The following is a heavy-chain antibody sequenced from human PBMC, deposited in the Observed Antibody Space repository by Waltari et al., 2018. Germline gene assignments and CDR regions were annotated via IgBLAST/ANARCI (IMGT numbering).Heavy chain of an antibody. CDR3: ARVGKLKKPVPYPTVTTCIQH. CDR1: GGSISSHY. J-gene: IGHJ1*01. D-gene: IGHD4-17*01. Sequence: QVQLQESGPGLVKPSETLSLTCTVSGGSISSHYWSWIRQPPGKGLEWIGYIYYSGSTNYNPSLKSRVTISVDTSKNQFSLKLSSVTAADTAVYYCARVGKLKKPVPYPTVTTCIQHWGQGTLVTVSS. CDR2: IYYSGST. V-gene: IGHV4-59*11.